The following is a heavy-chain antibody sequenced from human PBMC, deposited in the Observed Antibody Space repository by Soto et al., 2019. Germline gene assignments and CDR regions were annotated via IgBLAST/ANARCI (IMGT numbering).Heavy chain of an antibody. J-gene: IGHJ6*03. D-gene: IGHD6-13*01. CDR1: GFTFSSYG. CDR2: INSDGSST. CDR3: ARGTRYSSSWYDYYYYYMDV. V-gene: IGHV3-74*01. Sequence: GGSLRLSCAASGFTFSSYGMHWVRQAPGKGLVWVSRINSDGSSTSYADSVKGRFTISRDNAKNTLYLQMNSLRVEDTAVYYCARGTRYSSSWYDYYYYYMDVWGKGTTVTVSS.